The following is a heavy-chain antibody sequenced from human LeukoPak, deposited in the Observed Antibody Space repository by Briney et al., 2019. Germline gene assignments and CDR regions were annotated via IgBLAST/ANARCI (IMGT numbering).Heavy chain of an antibody. Sequence: SETLSLTCTVSNGSLSSYHWSWVRQPPGKGLEWIGYILTSGTTNYNPSLKSRLTISVDTSKNRFTLKLSSVTAADTAVYYCARLRVSGSYLYYFDYWGQGTLVTVSS. J-gene: IGHJ4*02. CDR2: ILTSGTT. D-gene: IGHD3-10*01. CDR1: NGSLSSYH. CDR3: ARLRVSGSYLYYFDY. V-gene: IGHV4-4*09.